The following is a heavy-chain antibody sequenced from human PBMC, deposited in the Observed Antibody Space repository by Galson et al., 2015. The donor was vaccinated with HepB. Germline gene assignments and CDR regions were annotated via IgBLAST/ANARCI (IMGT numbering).Heavy chain of an antibody. CDR1: GFTFSDFY. CDR2: ISSSGSFT. CDR3: AREIMDDSRGFNHQIVAFDI. D-gene: IGHD3-22*01. Sequence: SLRLSCAASGFTFSDFYMHWIRQVPGKGLEWVSYISSSGSFTKSADSVKGRFTVSRDNAKKFLFLQMNSLRAEDSAIYYCAREIMDDSRGFNHQIVAFDIWGQGTMVTVSS. V-gene: IGHV3-11*05. J-gene: IGHJ3*02.